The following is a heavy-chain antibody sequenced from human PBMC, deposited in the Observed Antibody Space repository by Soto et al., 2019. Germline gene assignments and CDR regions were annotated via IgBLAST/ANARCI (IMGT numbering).Heavy chain of an antibody. J-gene: IGHJ4*02. V-gene: IGHV3-48*02. CDR2: ISSGGDTI. Sequence: GGSLRLSCGASGFTFRDFTMNWVRQAPGKGLGWVSYISSGGDTIYYADSVKGRFTIYRDNGKKSLYLQMSSLRDEDTAVYYGSRGTALPFDHWGQGILVTVSS. CDR3: SRGTALPFDH. D-gene: IGHD2-21*02. CDR1: GFTFRDFT.